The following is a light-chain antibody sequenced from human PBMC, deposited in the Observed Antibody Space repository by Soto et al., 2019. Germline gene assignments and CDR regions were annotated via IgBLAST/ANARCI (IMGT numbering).Light chain of an antibody. J-gene: IGKJ4*02. CDR3: LQDYSSPLT. V-gene: IGKV1-6*01. CDR1: QGIRSH. Sequence: IQMTQSPSSLFASVGGRVTITCRASQGIRSHLGWYQQKLGKAPKLLIYAASTFQSEVPPRFSGSGSGTEFTLTISSLQREDFATYYCLQDYSSPLTFGGGTKIQIK. CDR2: AAS.